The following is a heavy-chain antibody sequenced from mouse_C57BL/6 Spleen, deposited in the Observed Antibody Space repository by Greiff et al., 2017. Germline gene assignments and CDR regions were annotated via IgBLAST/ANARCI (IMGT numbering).Heavy chain of an antibody. V-gene: IGHV3-6*01. D-gene: IGHD4-1*01. Sequence: ESGPGLVKPSQSLSLTCSVTGYSITSGYYWNWLRQFPGNKLEWMGYISYDGSNNYNPSLKNRISITRDTSKNQFFLKLNSVTTEDTATYYCARGGNWDDYYAMDYWGQGTSVTVSS. CDR1: GYSITSGYY. CDR2: ISYDGSN. J-gene: IGHJ4*01. CDR3: ARGGNWDDYYAMDY.